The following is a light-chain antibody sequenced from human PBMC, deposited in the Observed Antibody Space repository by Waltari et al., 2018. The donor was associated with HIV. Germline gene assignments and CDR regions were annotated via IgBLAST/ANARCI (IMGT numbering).Light chain of an antibody. Sequence: EIQMTQSPSSLSVSVGDGVTITCRASQSIGRSFAWYQKRPGKAPKLLIYEASTLEIGVPSRFSGSGSGTEFTRTISSLQPDDLGTYYCQQYKNYAGYTFAQGTKLAIK. CDR3: QQYKNYAGYT. V-gene: IGKV1-5*03. CDR1: QSIGRS. J-gene: IGKJ2*01. CDR2: EAS.